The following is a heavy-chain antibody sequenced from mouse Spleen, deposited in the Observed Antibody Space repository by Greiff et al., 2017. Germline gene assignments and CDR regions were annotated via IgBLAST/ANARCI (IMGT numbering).Heavy chain of an antibody. D-gene: IGHD2-3*01. J-gene: IGHJ4*01. V-gene: IGHV1-69*01. Sequence: QVQLKQPGAELVMPGASVKLSCKASGYTFTSYWMHWVKQRPGQGLEWIGEIDPSDSYTNYNQKFKGKATLTVDKSSSTAYMQLSSLTSEDSAVYYCAREGLLRAMDYWGQGTSVTVSS. CDR1: GYTFTSYW. CDR2: IDPSDSYT. CDR3: AREGLLRAMDY.